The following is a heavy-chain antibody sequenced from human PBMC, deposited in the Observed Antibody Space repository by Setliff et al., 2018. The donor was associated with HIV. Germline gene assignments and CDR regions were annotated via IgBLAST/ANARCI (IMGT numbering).Heavy chain of an antibody. CDR1: GYSFTSYL. D-gene: IGHD3-22*01. CDR2: IHPRDFDI. Sequence: GESLKISCKGFGYSFTSYLIAWVRQTPGKGLEWMGNIHPRDFDIKYSQSFQGQVTISADKSLSTAYLQWNSLKASDTALYYCARLDSSGYYRSFDVWGQGTRVTVSS. J-gene: IGHJ3*01. CDR3: ARLDSSGYYRSFDV. V-gene: IGHV5-51*01.